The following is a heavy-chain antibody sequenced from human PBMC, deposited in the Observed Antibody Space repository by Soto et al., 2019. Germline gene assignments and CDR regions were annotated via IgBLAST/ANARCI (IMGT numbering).Heavy chain of an antibody. CDR3: ASFLCRSRSCYLFYGMDV. J-gene: IGHJ6*02. D-gene: IGHD2-15*01. CDR1: GYTFTGYY. V-gene: IGHV1-2*02. CDR2: INPNSGDT. Sequence: ASVKVSCKASGYTFTGYYMHWVRQVPGQGLEWMGWINPNSGDTKYVQEFQGRVTMTRDTSISTAYMELSRLRSDDTAVYYCASFLCRSRSCYLFYGMDVWGQGTTVTVSS.